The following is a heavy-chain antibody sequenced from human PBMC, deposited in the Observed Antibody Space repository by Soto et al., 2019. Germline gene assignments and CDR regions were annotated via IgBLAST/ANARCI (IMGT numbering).Heavy chain of an antibody. CDR3: ARVPDV. Sequence: SETLSLTCTVSGDSITYFSWSWIRQPPGKGLEWIGYIYHSGSTYYNPSLKSRVTISVDRSKNQFSLKLSSVTAADTAVYYCARVPDVWGQGTTVTVSS. J-gene: IGHJ6*02. CDR1: GDSITYFS. CDR2: IYHSGST. V-gene: IGHV4-30-2*01.